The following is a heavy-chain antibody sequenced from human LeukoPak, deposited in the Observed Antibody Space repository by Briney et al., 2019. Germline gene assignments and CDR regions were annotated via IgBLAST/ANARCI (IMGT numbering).Heavy chain of an antibody. Sequence: SVKVSCKASGYTFTSYGISWVRQAPGQGLEWMGGIIPIFGTANYAQKFQGRVTITADESTSTAYMELSSLRSEDTAVYYCARGRASSTSPYAFDIWGQGTMVTVSS. CDR1: GYTFTSYG. D-gene: IGHD2-2*01. V-gene: IGHV1-69*13. J-gene: IGHJ3*02. CDR2: IIPIFGTA. CDR3: ARGRASSTSPYAFDI.